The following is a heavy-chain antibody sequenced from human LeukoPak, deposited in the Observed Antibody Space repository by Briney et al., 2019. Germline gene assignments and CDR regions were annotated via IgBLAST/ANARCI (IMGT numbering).Heavy chain of an antibody. Sequence: KTGGSLRLSCAASGFTFSNAWMSWARQAPGKGLEGVGRIKSKTDGGTTDYAAPVKGRFTISRDGSKNTLYLQMNSLKTEDTAVYYCTTGYCSRTSCYYFDYWGQGTLVTVSS. J-gene: IGHJ4*02. V-gene: IGHV3-15*01. CDR2: IKSKTDGGTT. CDR3: TTGYCSRTSCYYFDY. CDR1: GFTFSNAW. D-gene: IGHD2-2*01.